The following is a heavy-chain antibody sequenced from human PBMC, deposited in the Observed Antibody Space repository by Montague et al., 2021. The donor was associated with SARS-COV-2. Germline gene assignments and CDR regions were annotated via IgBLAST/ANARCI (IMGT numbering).Heavy chain of an antibody. Sequence: SRSLSLSASGFPFSIYAMHWVRQAPGKGLEWVAVVSYDGINKYYADSVKGRFTISRDNSKNTLFLQMNSLRAEDTAFYYCARGRGRDYGDSFDYWGQGTLVTVSS. J-gene: IGHJ4*02. CDR2: VSYDGINK. V-gene: IGHV3-30-3*01. CDR1: GFPFSIYA. CDR3: ARGRGRDYGDSFDY. D-gene: IGHD4-17*01.